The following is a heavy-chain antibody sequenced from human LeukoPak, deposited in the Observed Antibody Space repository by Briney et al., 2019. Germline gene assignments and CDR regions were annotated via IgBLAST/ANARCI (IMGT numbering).Heavy chain of an antibody. Sequence: KPGGSLRLSCAASGFTFSSYSMNWVRQAPGKGLEWVSSISSSSSYIYYADSVKGRFTISRDNAKNSLYLQMNSLRAEDTAVYYCARVTSGSSYRPFDYWGQGTLVTVSS. V-gene: IGHV3-21*01. CDR2: ISSSSSYI. D-gene: IGHD3-10*01. CDR3: ARVTSGSSYRPFDY. J-gene: IGHJ4*02. CDR1: GFTFSSYS.